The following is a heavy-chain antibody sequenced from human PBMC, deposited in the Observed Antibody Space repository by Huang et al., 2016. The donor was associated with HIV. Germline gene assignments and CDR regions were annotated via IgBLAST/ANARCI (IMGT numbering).Heavy chain of an antibody. CDR3: AREFVIFGAPLWPAY. CDR2: INPGNGNT. Sequence: QVQLVQSGAEVKKPGASVKVSCKASGYSFTTYALHGVRQTPGHRLEWMRWINPGNGNTNYSQKFQGRVTITRDTSASTVYMEVSSLTFEDTAVYYCAREFVIFGAPLWPAYWGQGTLISVSS. J-gene: IGHJ4*02. CDR1: GYSFTTYA. D-gene: IGHD2-21*01. V-gene: IGHV1-3*01.